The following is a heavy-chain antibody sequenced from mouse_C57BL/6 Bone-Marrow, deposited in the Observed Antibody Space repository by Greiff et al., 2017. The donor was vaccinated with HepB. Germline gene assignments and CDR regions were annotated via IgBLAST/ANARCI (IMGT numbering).Heavy chain of an antibody. V-gene: IGHV1-50*01. D-gene: IGHD1-1*01. CDR2: IDPSDSYT. CDR1: GYTFTSYW. Sequence: QVQLQQPGAELVKPGASVKLSCKASGYTFTSYWMQWVKQRPGQGLEWIGAIDPSDSYTNYNQKFKGKATLTVDTSSSTAYMQLSSLTSEDAAVYYCARAVVPDYWGQGTTLTVSS. J-gene: IGHJ2*01. CDR3: ARAVVPDY.